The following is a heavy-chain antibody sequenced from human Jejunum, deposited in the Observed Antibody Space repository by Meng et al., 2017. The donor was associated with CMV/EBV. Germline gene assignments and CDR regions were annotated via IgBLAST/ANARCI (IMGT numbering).Heavy chain of an antibody. Sequence: FTFSNHWMHWVRQAPGKGLVWVARISTDGSSKSYADSVKGRFTISRDNAMNTLYLQMNSLRAEDTAVYYCAKRDCTSSSCHYYFDYWGQGTLVTVSS. V-gene: IGHV3-74*01. J-gene: IGHJ4*02. CDR1: FTFSNHW. CDR3: AKRDCTSSSCHYYFDY. CDR2: ISTDGSSK. D-gene: IGHD2-2*01.